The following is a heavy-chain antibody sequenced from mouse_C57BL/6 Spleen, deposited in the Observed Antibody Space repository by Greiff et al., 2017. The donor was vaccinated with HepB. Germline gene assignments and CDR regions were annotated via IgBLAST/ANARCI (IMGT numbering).Heavy chain of an antibody. D-gene: IGHD1-1*01. CDR2: ISSGSSTI. Sequence: EVQRVESGGGLVKPGGSLKLSCAASGFTFSDYGMHWVRQAPEKGLEWVAYISSGSSTIYYADTVKGRFTISRDNAKNTLFLQMTSLRSEDTAMYYCARLDYGSSYVGYFDGWGTGTTVTVSS. V-gene: IGHV5-17*01. J-gene: IGHJ1*03. CDR3: ARLDYGSSYVGYFDG. CDR1: GFTFSDYG.